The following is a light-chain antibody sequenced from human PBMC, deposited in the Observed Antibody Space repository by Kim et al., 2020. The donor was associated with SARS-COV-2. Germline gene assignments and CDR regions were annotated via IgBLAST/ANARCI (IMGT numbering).Light chain of an antibody. Sequence: DIQMTQSPSSLAASVGDRVTIACRTSQSINTYLNWYQQKPGKAPKLLIYAASTLQSGVPSRFSGSGSGTDFTLTISSLQPEDFATYYCQQSHTAPLLTFGGGTTLE. CDR2: AAS. CDR3: QQSHTAPLLT. J-gene: IGKJ4*01. V-gene: IGKV1-39*01. CDR1: QSINTY.